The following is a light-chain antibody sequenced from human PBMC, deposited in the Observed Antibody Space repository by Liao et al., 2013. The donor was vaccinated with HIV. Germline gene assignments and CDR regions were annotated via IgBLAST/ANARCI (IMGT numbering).Light chain of an antibody. CDR3: QAWDSSAAVV. CDR1: NIGRNS. CDR2: YDG. Sequence: SYELTQPPSVSVAPGKTATITCGGNNIGRNSVHWYQQKPGQAPVLVIYYDGNRPSSIPERFSGSNSGNTATLTISATQPIDEADYFCQAWDSSAAVVFGGGTTLTVL. V-gene: IGLV3-21*01. J-gene: IGLJ2*01.